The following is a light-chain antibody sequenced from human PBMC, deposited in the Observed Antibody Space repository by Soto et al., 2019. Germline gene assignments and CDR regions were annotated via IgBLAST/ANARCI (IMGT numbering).Light chain of an antibody. Sequence: QSVLTQPPSASGAPGLRVTISCSGSNSNIGGNTVSWYQQVPGAAPKLLIHSDNQRPSGIPGRFSGSRSGASASLAITGLQSVDEGYYYCAAWDDTVSGPVLGGGTKLTVL. CDR3: AAWDDTVSGPV. J-gene: IGLJ2*01. CDR1: NSNIGGNT. V-gene: IGLV1-44*01. CDR2: SDN.